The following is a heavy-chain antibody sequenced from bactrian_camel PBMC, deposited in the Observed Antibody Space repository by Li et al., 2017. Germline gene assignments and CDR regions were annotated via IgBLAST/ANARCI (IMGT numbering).Heavy chain of an antibody. D-gene: IGHD4*01. J-gene: IGHJ4*01. CDR3: ATVSTWNYYSDYVVDDY. V-gene: IGHV3S1*01. CDR1: GYTYSSYC. Sequence: HVQLVESGGGSVQAGGSLRLSCAASGYTYSSYCMGWFRQIPTDDNEAQVVATISPGGDSTYYADSVKGRFTISRDNAKNTLYLQMNSLRTEDTAVYYCATVSTWNYYSDYVVDDYCGHGTQVTIS. CDR2: ISPGGDST.